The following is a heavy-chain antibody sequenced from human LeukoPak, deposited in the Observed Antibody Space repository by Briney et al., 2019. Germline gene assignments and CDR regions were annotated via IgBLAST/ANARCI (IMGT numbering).Heavy chain of an antibody. Sequence: ASVKVSCKASGGTFSSYAISWVRQAPGQGLEWMGGIIPIFGTANYAQKFQGRVTITADKSTSTAYMELSSLRSEDTAVYYCAREPSGYYYDSSGAFDIWGQGTMVTVSS. V-gene: IGHV1-69*06. J-gene: IGHJ3*02. CDR2: IIPIFGTA. CDR3: AREPSGYYYDSSGAFDI. D-gene: IGHD3-22*01. CDR1: GGTFSSYA.